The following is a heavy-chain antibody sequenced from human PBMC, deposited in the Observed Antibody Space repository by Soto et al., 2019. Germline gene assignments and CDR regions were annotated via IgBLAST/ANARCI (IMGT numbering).Heavy chain of an antibody. V-gene: IGHV1-69*06. CDR3: ASNKYDSSAYYYWYLGL. J-gene: IGHJ2*01. D-gene: IGHD3-22*01. CDR2: IIPIFGTA. CDR1: EDTFRNYA. Sequence: SVKGSFKASEDTFRNYAISWVRQAPGQGLEWMGGIIPIFGTANYAQKFQGRVTITADTSANTVYLELSSLRSEDTAVYYCASNKYDSSAYYYWYLGLWGRGTLVTVYS.